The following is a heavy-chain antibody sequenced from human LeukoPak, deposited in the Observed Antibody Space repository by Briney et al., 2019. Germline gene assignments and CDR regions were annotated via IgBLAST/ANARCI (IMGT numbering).Heavy chain of an antibody. V-gene: IGHV4-39*07. CDR1: GGSISSSSYY. J-gene: IGHJ4*02. CDR3: ARVVRVLTYYFDY. CDR2: IFYSGST. Sequence: SETLSLTCTVSGGSISSSSYYRGWIRQPPGKGLEWIGSIFYSGSTYYNPSLKSRVTISVDTSKNQFSLKLSSVTAADTAVYYCARVVRVLTYYFDYWGQGTLVTVSS. D-gene: IGHD2-2*01.